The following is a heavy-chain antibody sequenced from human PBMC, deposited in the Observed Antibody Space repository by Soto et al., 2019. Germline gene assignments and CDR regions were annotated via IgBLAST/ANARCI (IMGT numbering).Heavy chain of an antibody. V-gene: IGHV1-8*01. Sequence: SCKFTCKASGYTSTSYDIHWVRPDTGPGLEWMGWLNPNSGNTGYAQQCQGRATMTRTTSISTAYMELSSRRSEDTAVYYCARVHLPLDDYYGMDVWGQGTTVT. CDR2: LNPNSGNT. J-gene: IGHJ6*02. CDR3: ARVHLPLDDYYGMDV. CDR1: GYTSTSYD. D-gene: IGHD3-9*01.